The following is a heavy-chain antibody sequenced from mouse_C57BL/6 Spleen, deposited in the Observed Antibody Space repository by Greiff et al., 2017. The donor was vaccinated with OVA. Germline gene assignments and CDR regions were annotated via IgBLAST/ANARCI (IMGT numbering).Heavy chain of an antibody. CDR3: ARSEGPYAMDY. CDR2: IYPRSGNT. Sequence: QVQLKESGAELARPGASVKLSCKASGYTFTSYGISWVKQRTGQGLEWIGEIYPRSGNTYYNEKFKGKATLTADKSSSTAYMELRSLTSEDSAVYFCARSEGPYAMDYWGQGTSVTVSS. CDR1: GYTFTSYG. J-gene: IGHJ4*01. V-gene: IGHV1-81*01. D-gene: IGHD3-3*01.